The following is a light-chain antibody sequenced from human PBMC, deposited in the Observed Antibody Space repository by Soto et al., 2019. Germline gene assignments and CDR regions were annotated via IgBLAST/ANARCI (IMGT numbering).Light chain of an antibody. V-gene: IGLV1-47*01. Sequence: QSVLTQPPSASGTPGQRVTISCSGSSSNMGSNYVYWYQQLPGTAPKLLIYRNNQRPSGVPDRFSGSKSGTSASLAISGLRSEYEADYYCAAWDDSLSGVVFGGGTKLTVL. CDR1: SSNMGSNY. CDR3: AAWDDSLSGVV. CDR2: RNN. J-gene: IGLJ2*01.